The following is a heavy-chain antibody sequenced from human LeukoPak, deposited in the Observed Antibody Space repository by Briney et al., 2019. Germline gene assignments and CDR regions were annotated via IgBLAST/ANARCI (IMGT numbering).Heavy chain of an antibody. V-gene: IGHV3-30*04. CDR2: ISYDGGYK. D-gene: IGHD2-8*01. CDR3: ARDRVYPFFDR. J-gene: IGHJ4*02. Sequence: GGSLRLSCAASGFTFSSYAMHWVRQAPGKGLEWVAVISYDGGYKYYADSVKGRCTISRDNSKNTLYLQMNSLRPEDTAVYYCARDRVYPFFDRWGQGALVTVSS. CDR1: GFTFSSYA.